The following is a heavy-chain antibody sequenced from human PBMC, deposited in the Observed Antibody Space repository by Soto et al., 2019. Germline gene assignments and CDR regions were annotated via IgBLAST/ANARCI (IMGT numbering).Heavy chain of an antibody. D-gene: IGHD2-8*01. CDR1: CYIFTDYN. Sequence: SGKASFKGPCYIFTDYNIHWVREAPGQGREWVGRINPKSGGTSTAQKFQGWVTMTTDTSISTASMELTRLTSDDTAIYYCARGDSTDCSNGVCSFFYNRDMDVWGQGTTVTVSS. CDR2: INPKSGGT. CDR3: ARGDSTDCSNGVCSFFYNRDMDV. V-gene: IGHV1-2*04. J-gene: IGHJ6*02.